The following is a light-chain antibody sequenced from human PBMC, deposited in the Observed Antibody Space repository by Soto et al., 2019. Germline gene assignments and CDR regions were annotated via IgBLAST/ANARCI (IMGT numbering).Light chain of an antibody. CDR1: QSISNF. CDR3: QQRLFFPLT. Sequence: DIQMTQSPSSLSASVGDRVIVTCRASQSISNFLNWYQQKPGKVPKLLISAASTLHSGVPSRFSGSGSGTDFTLTISSLQPEDFATYYCQQRLFFPLTFGGGTKVEIK. CDR2: AAS. V-gene: IGKV1-39*01. J-gene: IGKJ4*01.